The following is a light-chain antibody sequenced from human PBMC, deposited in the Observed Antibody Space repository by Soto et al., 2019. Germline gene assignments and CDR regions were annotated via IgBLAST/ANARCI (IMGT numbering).Light chain of an antibody. Sequence: QSVLTQPASVSGSRGQSITISWTGTSSDVGGYRYVSWFQHHPGKAPKLIIYEVSNRPSGISDRFSGSKSGNTASLTISGLQAEDEADYYCNSYTSTTPYVFGTGTKVTVL. J-gene: IGLJ1*01. V-gene: IGLV2-14*01. CDR3: NSYTSTTPYV. CDR2: EVS. CDR1: SSDVGGYRY.